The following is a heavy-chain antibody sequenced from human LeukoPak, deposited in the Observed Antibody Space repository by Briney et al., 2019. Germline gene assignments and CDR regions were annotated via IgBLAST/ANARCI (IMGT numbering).Heavy chain of an antibody. D-gene: IGHD2-15*01. Sequence: GGSLRLSCVASGFTFSSYGISWVRQAPGKGLEWVSAISSTGGTTYYAESVKGHFTISRDNSKNTVYLQMNSLSAEDTAVYYCAKNGDRGAYCSGGTCYPYYYYYMDVWGKGTTVTVSS. CDR1: GFTFSSYG. J-gene: IGHJ6*03. CDR2: ISSTGGTT. V-gene: IGHV3-23*01. CDR3: AKNGDRGAYCSGGTCYPYYYYYMDV.